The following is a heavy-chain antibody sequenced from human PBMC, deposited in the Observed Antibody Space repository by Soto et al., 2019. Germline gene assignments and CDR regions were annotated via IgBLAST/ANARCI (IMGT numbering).Heavy chain of an antibody. Sequence: EVQLLESGGGLVQPGGSLRLSCAASGFTFSSYAMSWVRQAPGKGLEWVSTISGSGGSTHYADSVKGRSTISRDNSKNTLYLQMTRLRAEDTAVYYSAKFYGATSAHTYTIDPWGQGTLVTVSS. CDR1: GFTFSSYA. V-gene: IGHV3-23*01. CDR2: ISGSGGST. D-gene: IGHD4-17*01. CDR3: AKFYGATSAHTYTIDP. J-gene: IGHJ5*02.